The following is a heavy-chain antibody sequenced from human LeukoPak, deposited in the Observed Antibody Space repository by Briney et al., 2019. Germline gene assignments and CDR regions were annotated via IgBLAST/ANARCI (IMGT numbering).Heavy chain of an antibody. Sequence: GGSLRLSCAASGFTFSSYAMSWVRQAPGKGLEWVSAISGSGGSTYYADSVKGRFTISRDNSKNTLYLQMNSLRAEDTAVYYCAKEDPYYDSSGYPRYYFDYWGQGTLVTVSS. CDR2: ISGSGGST. D-gene: IGHD3-22*01. CDR3: AKEDPYYDSSGYPRYYFDY. V-gene: IGHV3-23*01. J-gene: IGHJ4*02. CDR1: GFTFSSYA.